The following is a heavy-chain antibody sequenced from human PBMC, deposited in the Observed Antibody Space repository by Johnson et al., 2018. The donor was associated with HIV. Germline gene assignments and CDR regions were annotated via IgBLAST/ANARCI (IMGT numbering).Heavy chain of an antibody. CDR1: GFTFRSYW. CDR2: IKQDGSEK. Sequence: VQLVESGGGLVQPGGSLRLSCAASGFTFRSYWMSWVRQAPGKGLEWVANIKQDGSEKYYVDSVKGRFTISRDNAKNSLYLAMNSLRVEDTAVYYCARDGRWGSRDGFDSWGQGTMVNVSS. V-gene: IGHV3-7*04. D-gene: IGHD7-27*01. CDR3: ARDGRWGSRDGFDS. J-gene: IGHJ3*02.